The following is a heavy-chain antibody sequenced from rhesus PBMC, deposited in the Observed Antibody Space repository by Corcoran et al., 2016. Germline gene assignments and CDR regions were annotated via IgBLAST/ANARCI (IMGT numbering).Heavy chain of an antibody. D-gene: IGHD2-15*01. CDR2: IYGRGGGT. CDR1: GGSISDDYY. V-gene: IGHV4-106*01. Sequence: QVQLQESGPGLVKPSETLSLTCAVSGGSISDDYYWSWIRQPPGKGLGWIGYIYGRGGGTDCNPSLKNRVTISIDTPKNQFSLKLSSVTAADTAVYYCARVCSSTSCSYWYFDLWGPGTPITISS. J-gene: IGHJ2*01. CDR3: ARVCSSTSCSYWYFDL.